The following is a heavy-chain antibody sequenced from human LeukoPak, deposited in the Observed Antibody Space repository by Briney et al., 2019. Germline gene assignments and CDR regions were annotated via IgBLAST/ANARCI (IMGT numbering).Heavy chain of an antibody. V-gene: IGHV4-59*08. D-gene: IGHD3-22*01. CDR2: IYYSGST. CDR1: SGSISSYY. J-gene: IGHJ4*02. Sequence: SETLSLTCTVSSGSISSYYWSWIRQPPGKGLEWIGYIYYSGSTNYNPSLKSRVTISVDTSKNQFSLKLSSVTAADTAVYYCAITPGYYYDSSGYYAYWGQGTLVTVSS. CDR3: AITPGYYYDSSGYYAY.